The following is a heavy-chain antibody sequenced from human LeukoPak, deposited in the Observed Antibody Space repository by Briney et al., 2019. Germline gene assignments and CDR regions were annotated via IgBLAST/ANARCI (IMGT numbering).Heavy chain of an antibody. J-gene: IGHJ6*02. V-gene: IGHV1-2*02. CDR3: ARDNYGSGSYCRYYYYGMDV. CDR1: GYTFTGYY. D-gene: IGHD3-10*01. Sequence: ASVKVSCTASGYTFTGYYMHWVRQAPGQGLEWMGWINPNSGGTNYAQKFQGRVTMTRDTSISTAYMELSRLRSDDTAVYYCARDNYGSGSYCRYYYYGMDVWGQGTTVTVSS. CDR2: INPNSGGT.